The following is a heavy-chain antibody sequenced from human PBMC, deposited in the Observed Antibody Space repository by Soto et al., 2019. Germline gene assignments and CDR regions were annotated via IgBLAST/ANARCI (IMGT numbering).Heavy chain of an antibody. D-gene: IGHD2-2*01. Sequence: GGSLRLSCAASGFTFSSYSMNWVRQAPGKGLEWVSSISSSSSYIYYADSVKGRFTISRDNAKNSLYLQMNSLRAEDTAVYYCAREYCSSTSCYAGSFWGQGTLVTVSS. J-gene: IGHJ4*02. CDR1: GFTFSSYS. CDR2: ISSSSSYI. CDR3: AREYCSSTSCYAGSF. V-gene: IGHV3-21*01.